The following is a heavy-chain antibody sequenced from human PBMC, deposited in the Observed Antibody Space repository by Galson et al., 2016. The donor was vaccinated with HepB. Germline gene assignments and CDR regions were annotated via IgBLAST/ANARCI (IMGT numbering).Heavy chain of an antibody. Sequence: SETLSLTCSVFGGSLSGYYWGWIRQAPGKGLEWIGKFYYTGGTTFYNPSLKSRANISVDASKNQFSLTLKSVTAADTAVYYCARTIYGSGSKRAFDFWGQGTLVTVSS. CDR1: GGSLSGYY. CDR2: FYYTGGTT. J-gene: IGHJ4*02. CDR3: ARTIYGSGSKRAFDF. D-gene: IGHD3-10*01. V-gene: IGHV4-34*01.